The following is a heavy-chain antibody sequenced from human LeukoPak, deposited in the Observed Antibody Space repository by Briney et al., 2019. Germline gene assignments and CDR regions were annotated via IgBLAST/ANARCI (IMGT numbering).Heavy chain of an antibody. CDR2: IKSKTDGGTT. J-gene: IGHJ4*02. Sequence: GGSLRLSCAASGFTFSNAWMSWVRQAPGKGLEWVGRIKSKTDGGTTDYAAPVKGRFTITRDDSKNTLYLQMNSLKTEDTAVYYCTTEGYDILTGLYYFDYWGQGTLVTVSS. CDR3: TTEGYDILTGLYYFDY. V-gene: IGHV3-15*01. CDR1: GFTFSNAW. D-gene: IGHD3-9*01.